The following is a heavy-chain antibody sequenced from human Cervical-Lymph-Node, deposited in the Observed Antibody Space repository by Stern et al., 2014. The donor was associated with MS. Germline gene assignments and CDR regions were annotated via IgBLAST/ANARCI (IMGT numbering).Heavy chain of an antibody. CDR2: IIPILSIT. CDR3: ATLGVTTGDFDP. Sequence: QVQLMQSGSEVKKPGSSVRVSCKASGGTFSSSGISWVRQAPGQGLEWMGRIIPILSITNYAQNFQGRVTITADKSTSTAYMELSSLRSEDTAVYYCATLGVTTGDFDPWGQGTLVTGSS. J-gene: IGHJ5*02. D-gene: IGHD4-17*01. CDR1: GGTFSSSG. V-gene: IGHV1-69*04.